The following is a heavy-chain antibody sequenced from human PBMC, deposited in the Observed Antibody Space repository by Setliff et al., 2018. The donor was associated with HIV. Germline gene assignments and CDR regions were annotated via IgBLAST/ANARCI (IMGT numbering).Heavy chain of an antibody. CDR3: ARGRKKTLAVSGTRYYARSGYLASWDY. D-gene: IGHD3-22*01. CDR1: GGSFSGFY. Sequence: SETLSLTCAVYGGSFSGFYWTFIRQSPGKGLEWIGEVTHSGTTTYDPSLKRRITISVDTSKNQFSLKLTSVTAADMGVYYCARGRKKTLAVSGTRYYARSGYLASWDYWGQGTLVTVSS. V-gene: IGHV4-34*01. CDR2: VTHSGTT. J-gene: IGHJ4*02.